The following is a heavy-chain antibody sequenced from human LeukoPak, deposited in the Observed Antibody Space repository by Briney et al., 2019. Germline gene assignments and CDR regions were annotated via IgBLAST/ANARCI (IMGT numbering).Heavy chain of an antibody. D-gene: IGHD4-17*01. CDR1: GYTFTSYG. Sequence: ASVKVSCKASGYTFTSYGISWVRQAPGQGREGMGWISAYNGNTNYAQKLQGRVTMTTDTSTSTAYMELRSLRSDDTAVYYCARDIGTDYGDFSDAFDIWGQGTMVTVSS. CDR3: ARDIGTDYGDFSDAFDI. V-gene: IGHV1-18*01. CDR2: ISAYNGNT. J-gene: IGHJ3*02.